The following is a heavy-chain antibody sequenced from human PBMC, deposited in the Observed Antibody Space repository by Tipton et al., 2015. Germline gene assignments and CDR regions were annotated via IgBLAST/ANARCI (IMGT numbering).Heavy chain of an antibody. Sequence: LSLTCTVSGDSMNGYYWSWIRQPPGKGLEWVSGINWNSGIIDYADSVKGRFTVSRDNAKSSLYLQMNSLRAEDTAVYYCAREQHLDFGMDVWGQGTTVIVSS. CDR1: GDSMNGYY. CDR2: INWNSGII. V-gene: IGHV3-20*04. CDR3: AREQHLDFGMDV. D-gene: IGHD6-13*01. J-gene: IGHJ6*02.